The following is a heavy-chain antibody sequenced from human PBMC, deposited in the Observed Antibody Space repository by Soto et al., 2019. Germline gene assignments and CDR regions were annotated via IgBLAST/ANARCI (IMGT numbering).Heavy chain of an antibody. D-gene: IGHD3-22*01. Sequence: GGSLRLSCAASGFTFSTSDMHWVRQPTGKGLQWVSGIGVGGDTYYADSVKGRFTISRDNSKNTLYLQMNSLRAEDTAVYYCAKVGYYYDSSGSPRAYDAFDIWGQGTMVTVSS. CDR3: AKVGYYYDSSGSPRAYDAFDI. CDR1: GFTFSTSD. J-gene: IGHJ3*02. V-gene: IGHV3-13*01. CDR2: IGVGGDT.